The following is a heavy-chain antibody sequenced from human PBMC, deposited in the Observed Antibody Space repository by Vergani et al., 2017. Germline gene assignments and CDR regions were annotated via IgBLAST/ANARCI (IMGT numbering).Heavy chain of an antibody. D-gene: IGHD3-22*01. CDR1: GGSISSYY. CDR2: IFYSGST. J-gene: IGHJ2*01. Sequence: QVQLPESGPGLVKPSETLSLTCTVSGGSISSYYWSWIRQPPGKGLEWIGYIFYSGSTNYNPSLKSRVTILVDTSKNQFSLKLSPVTAADTAVYYCAREDLVYDSSGYYYPNWYFDLWGRGTLVTVSS. V-gene: IGHV4-59*01. CDR3: AREDLVYDSSGYYYPNWYFDL.